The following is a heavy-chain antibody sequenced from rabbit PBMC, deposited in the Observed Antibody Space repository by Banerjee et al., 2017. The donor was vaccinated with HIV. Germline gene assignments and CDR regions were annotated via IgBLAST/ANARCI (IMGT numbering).Heavy chain of an antibody. V-gene: IGHV1S40*01. CDR2: IYTGDGNT. CDR1: GFDLSSYW. J-gene: IGHJ4*01. CDR3: ARGGTGTGDGYFSL. Sequence: QSLEESGGGLVKPEGSLTLTCKASGFDLSSYWMCWVRQAPGKGLEWIGCIYTGDGNTYYASWAKGRFTISKTSSTTVTLQMASLTAADTATYFCARGGTGTGDGYFSLWGPGTLV. D-gene: IGHD7-1*01.